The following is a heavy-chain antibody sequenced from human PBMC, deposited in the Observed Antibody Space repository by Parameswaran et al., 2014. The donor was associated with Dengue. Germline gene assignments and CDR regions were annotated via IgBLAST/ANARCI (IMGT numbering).Heavy chain of an antibody. CDR3: ARISVRAHSSTNIFDY. J-gene: IGHJ4*01. CDR2: IDWDDDK. V-gene: IGHV2-70*18. Sequence: VRQAPGKALEWLALIDWDDDKYYSTSLKTRLTISKDTSKNQVVLTMTNMDPVDTATYYCARISVRAHSSTNIFDYWARNLVTVSS. D-gene: IGHD3-10*01.